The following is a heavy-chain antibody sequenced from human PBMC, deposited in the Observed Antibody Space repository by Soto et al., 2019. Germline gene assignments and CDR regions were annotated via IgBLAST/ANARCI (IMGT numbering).Heavy chain of an antibody. CDR1: GGSVSSGGYH. D-gene: IGHD3-16*01. CDR2: IFYTGTT. Sequence: QVQLQESGPGLVKPSETLSLTCTVSGGSVSSGGYHWSWIRQPPGKGLEWIGYIFYTGTTHYNPSLEGRVTMSVDTSRGQVSLRLRSVTRADTAVYYCAREQYAYRSCAYYCAMEVCGDGTKFPISS. CDR3: AREQYAYRSCAYYCAMEV. J-gene: IGHJ6*02. V-gene: IGHV4-61*08.